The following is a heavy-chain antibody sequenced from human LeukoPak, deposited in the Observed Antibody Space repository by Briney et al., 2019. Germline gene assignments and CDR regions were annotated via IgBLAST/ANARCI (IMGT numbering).Heavy chain of an antibody. CDR3: ARRAGAYTHPYDY. J-gene: IGHJ4*02. Sequence: GGSQRLSCTVSGFTVSSNSMSWVRQAPGKGLEWVSFIYSAGNTHYSDSVKGRFTISIDNSKNTLYLQMNSLRAEDTAVYYCARRAGAYTHPYDYWGQGTLVTVSS. CDR1: GFTVSSNS. V-gene: IGHV3-53*01. D-gene: IGHD3-16*01. CDR2: IYSAGNT.